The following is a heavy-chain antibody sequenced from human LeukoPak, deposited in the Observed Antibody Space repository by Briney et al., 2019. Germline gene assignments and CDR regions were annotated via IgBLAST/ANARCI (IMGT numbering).Heavy chain of an antibody. CDR3: ARGVTMVRWRIWFDP. CDR2: ISYDGSNK. Sequence: PGGSLRLSCAASGFTFSSYGMHWVRQAPGKGLEWVAVISYDGSNKYYADSVKGRFTISRDNSKNTLYLQMNSLRAEDTAVYYCARGVTMVRWRIWFDPWGQGTLVTVSS. D-gene: IGHD3-10*01. V-gene: IGHV3-30*03. J-gene: IGHJ5*02. CDR1: GFTFSSYG.